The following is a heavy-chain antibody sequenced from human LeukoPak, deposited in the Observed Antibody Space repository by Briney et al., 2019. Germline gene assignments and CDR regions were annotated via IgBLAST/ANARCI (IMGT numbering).Heavy chain of an antibody. J-gene: IGHJ4*02. D-gene: IGHD2-15*01. CDR2: INHSGST. CDR1: GGSFSGYY. Sequence: SETLSLTCAVYGGSFSGYYWSWIRQPPGKGLEWIGEINHSGSTNYNPSLKSRVTISVDASKNQFSLKLSSVTAADTAVYYCARVSQIVVVVAATPFFDYWGQGTLVTVSS. CDR3: ARVSQIVVVVAATPFFDY. V-gene: IGHV4-34*01.